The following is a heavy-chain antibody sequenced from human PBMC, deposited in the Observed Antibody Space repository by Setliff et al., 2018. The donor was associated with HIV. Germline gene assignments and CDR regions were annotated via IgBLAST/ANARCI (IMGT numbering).Heavy chain of an antibody. CDR1: GGSISSGGYY. J-gene: IGHJ4*02. D-gene: IGHD3-9*01. Sequence: PSETLSLTCTVSGGSISSGGYYWSWIRHLPGRGLEWIGYIYYSGTTSYNPSLKRRLTISLDSSKNQFSLNLRSVTAADTAAYYCSRGHFYDTLTGFYFDYWGQGALVTVSS. CDR3: SRGHFYDTLTGFYFDY. CDR2: IYYSGTT. V-gene: IGHV4-31*03.